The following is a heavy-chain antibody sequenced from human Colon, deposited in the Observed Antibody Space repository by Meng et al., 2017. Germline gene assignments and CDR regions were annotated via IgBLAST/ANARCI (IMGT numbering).Heavy chain of an antibody. CDR3: AHRLGPSGHSWDVGYFDF. V-gene: IGHV2-5*02. D-gene: IGHD6-13*01. Sequence: QITLKESGPTRVKPTQPLALTCTFSGFSLSTSGVGVGWIRQPPGEALDYLALIYWDDDKRYNPSLKNRLTIAKDTSKNQVVLTMTNVDPVDTATYFCAHRLGPSGHSWDVGYFDFWGQGALVTVSS. CDR2: IYWDDDK. CDR1: GFSLSTSGVG. J-gene: IGHJ4*02.